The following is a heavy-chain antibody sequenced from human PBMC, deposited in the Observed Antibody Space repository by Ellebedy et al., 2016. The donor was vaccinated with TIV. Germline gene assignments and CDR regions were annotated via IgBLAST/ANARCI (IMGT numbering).Heavy chain of an antibody. CDR2: ISTSGSTI. D-gene: IGHD1-14*01. CDR3: ARDRRTEHEHHSPHFDY. Sequence: GESLKISCAASGFSFGSYEMNWVRQAPGKGLEWLSYISTSGSTIYYADSVKGRFTISRDNSKNTLYLQMNSLRAEDTAVYYCARDRRTEHEHHSPHFDYWGQGTLVTVSS. J-gene: IGHJ4*02. CDR1: GFSFGSYE. V-gene: IGHV3-48*03.